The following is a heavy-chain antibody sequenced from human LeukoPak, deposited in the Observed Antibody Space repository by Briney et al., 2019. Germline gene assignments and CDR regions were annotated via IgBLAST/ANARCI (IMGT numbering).Heavy chain of an antibody. D-gene: IGHD3-22*01. CDR3: AKPRDSSWTGYYFDY. Sequence: PGGSLRLSCAASGFIFSSYAMSWVRQAPGKGLEWVSAISGSGGSTYYADSVKGRFTISRDNSKNTLYLQMNSLRAEDTAVYYCAKPRDSSWTGYYFDYWGQGTLATVSS. V-gene: IGHV3-23*01. J-gene: IGHJ4*02. CDR2: ISGSGGST. CDR1: GFIFSSYA.